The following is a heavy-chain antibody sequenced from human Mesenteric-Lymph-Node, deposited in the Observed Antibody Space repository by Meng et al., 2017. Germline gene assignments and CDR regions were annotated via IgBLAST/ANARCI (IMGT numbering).Heavy chain of an antibody. Sequence: GGSLRLSCAASGFTFSNYEMDWVRQAPGKGLEWVSYISSSGRTIYYADSVKGRFTISRDNAKNSLYLQMNSLRDEDTAVYYCARGLGLIVVGTAVYGLDVWGQGTTVTVSS. D-gene: IGHD2-21*02. CDR1: GFTFSNYE. V-gene: IGHV3-48*03. CDR2: ISSSGRTI. CDR3: ARGLGLIVVGTAVYGLDV. J-gene: IGHJ6*02.